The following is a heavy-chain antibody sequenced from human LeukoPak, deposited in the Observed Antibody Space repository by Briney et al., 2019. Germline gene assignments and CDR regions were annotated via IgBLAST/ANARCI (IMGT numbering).Heavy chain of an antibody. J-gene: IGHJ5*02. CDR2: IYYSGST. CDR3: ARDAGFDYGDYKWFDP. CDR1: GGSISSYY. D-gene: IGHD4-17*01. Sequence: SETLSLTCTVSGGSISSYYWSWIRQPPGKGLEWIGYIYYSGSTNYNPSLKSRVTISVDTSKNQFSLKLSSVTAADTAVYYCARDAGFDYGDYKWFDPWGQGTLVTVSS. V-gene: IGHV4-59*01.